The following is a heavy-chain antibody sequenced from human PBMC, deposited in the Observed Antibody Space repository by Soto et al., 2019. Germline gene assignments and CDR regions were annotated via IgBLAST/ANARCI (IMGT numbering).Heavy chain of an antibody. J-gene: IGHJ4*01. CDR1: GLPFSNYW. Sequence: GGSLRLSCAATGLPFSNYWMSWVRQAPGKGLEWVANIKQDGSEEYYVDSVKGRFTISRDNAKSSLYLQMNSLRAEDTAVYYCASVFRGGRGCDYYFDYWVHGTLVTVSS. D-gene: IGHD5-12*01. V-gene: IGHV3-7*05. CDR2: IKQDGSEE. CDR3: ASVFRGGRGCDYYFDY.